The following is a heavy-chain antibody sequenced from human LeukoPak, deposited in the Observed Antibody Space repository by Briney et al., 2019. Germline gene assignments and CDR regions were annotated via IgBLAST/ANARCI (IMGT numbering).Heavy chain of an antibody. CDR2: ISASGGDT. Sequence: GGSLRLSCVVSGLTFSSYSMSWVRQAPGKGLDWVSGISASGGDTWYPDSVKGRFTISRDNSKNTLFLQMSSLRVEDTAMYYCAKAAAGPEYWGQGTLVTVSS. J-gene: IGHJ4*02. CDR1: GLTFSSYS. CDR3: AKAAAGPEY. D-gene: IGHD6-13*01. V-gene: IGHV3-23*01.